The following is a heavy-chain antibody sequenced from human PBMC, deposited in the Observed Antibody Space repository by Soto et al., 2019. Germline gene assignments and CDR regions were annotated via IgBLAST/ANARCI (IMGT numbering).Heavy chain of an antibody. Sequence: GGSLRLSCAASGFTVSSNYMSWVRQAPGKGLEWVSVIYSGGSTYYADSVKSRFTISRDNSKNTLYLQMNSLRAEDTAIYYCARDRYDSTTEGYSYGMDVWGQGTTVTVSS. V-gene: IGHV3-53*01. CDR1: GFTVSSNY. J-gene: IGHJ6*02. D-gene: IGHD3-22*01. CDR3: ARDRYDSTTEGYSYGMDV. CDR2: IYSGGST.